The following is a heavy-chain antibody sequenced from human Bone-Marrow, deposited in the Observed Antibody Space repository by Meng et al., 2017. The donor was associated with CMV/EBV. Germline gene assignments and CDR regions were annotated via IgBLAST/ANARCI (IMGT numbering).Heavy chain of an antibody. V-gene: IGHV4-59*01. J-gene: IGHJ6*02. Sequence: SETLSLTCTVSGGSISSYYWSWIRQPPGKGLEWIGYIYYSGSTNYNPSLKSRVTISVDTSKNQFSLKLSSVTAADTAVYYCARADTAMVNGMDVWGQGNTVTVSS. D-gene: IGHD5-18*01. CDR2: IYYSGST. CDR1: GGSISSYY. CDR3: ARADTAMVNGMDV.